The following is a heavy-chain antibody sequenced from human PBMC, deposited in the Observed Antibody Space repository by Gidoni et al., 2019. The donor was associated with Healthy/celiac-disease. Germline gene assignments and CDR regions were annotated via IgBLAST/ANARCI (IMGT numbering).Heavy chain of an antibody. J-gene: IGHJ4*02. CDR3: ARTTYYDFWSGYHYFDY. D-gene: IGHD3-3*01. CDR2: IIPIFGTA. V-gene: IGHV1-69*01. CDR1: GGTFSRYA. Sequence: QVQLVQSGAEVKKPGSSVKVSCKASGGTFSRYAISWVRQAPGQGLEWMGGIIPIFGTANYAQKLQGRVTITADESTSKAYMELSSLRSEDTAVYYCARTTYYDFWSGYHYFDYWGQGTLVTVSS.